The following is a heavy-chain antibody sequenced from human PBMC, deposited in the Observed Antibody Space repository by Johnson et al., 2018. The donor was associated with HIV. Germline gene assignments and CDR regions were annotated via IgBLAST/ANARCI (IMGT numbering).Heavy chain of an antibody. CDR2: IKQDGSEK. J-gene: IGHJ3*02. D-gene: IGHD6-6*01. V-gene: IGHV3-7*02. CDR3: ARVSSLGGIAARNAFDI. CDR1: GFTFSSYW. Sequence: VQLVESGGGLVQPGGSLRLSCAASGFTFSSYWMSWVRQAPGKGLEWVANIKQDGSEKYYVDSVKGRFTISRDNAKNSLYLQMNSLRAEDTAVYYCARVSSLGGIAARNAFDIWGQGTMVTVSS.